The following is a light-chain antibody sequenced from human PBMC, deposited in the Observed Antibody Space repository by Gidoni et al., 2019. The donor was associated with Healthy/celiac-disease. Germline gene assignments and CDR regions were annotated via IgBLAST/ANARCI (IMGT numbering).Light chain of an antibody. CDR3: QQYSSSPLT. Sequence: IVLTQSPGTLSLSPGERATLSCRASQSVSSSYLAWYQQKPGQAPRLLIYGASNRATGIPDRFSGSGSGTDFTLTISRLEPEDFAVYFCQQYSSSPLTFGGGTKVEIK. CDR1: QSVSSSY. J-gene: IGKJ4*01. CDR2: GAS. V-gene: IGKV3-20*01.